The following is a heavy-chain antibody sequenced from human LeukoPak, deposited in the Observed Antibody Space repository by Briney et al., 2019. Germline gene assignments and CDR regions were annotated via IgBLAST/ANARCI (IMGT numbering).Heavy chain of an antibody. J-gene: IGHJ4*02. D-gene: IGHD3-16*02. CDR2: ISAYNGNT. CDR1: GYTFTSYG. Sequence: ASVKVSCKASGYTFTSYGISWVRQAPGQGLKWMGWISAYNGNTNYAQKLQGRVTMTTDTSTSTAYMELRSLRSDDTAVYYCARGVMITFGGVIAQQYYFDYWGQGTLVTVSS. CDR3: ARGVMITFGGVIAQQYYFDY. V-gene: IGHV1-18*04.